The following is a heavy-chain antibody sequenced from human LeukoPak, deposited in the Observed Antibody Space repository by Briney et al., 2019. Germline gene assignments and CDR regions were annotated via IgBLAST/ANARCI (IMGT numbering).Heavy chain of an antibody. V-gene: IGHV3-7*01. CDR2: IKQDGSEK. CDR1: EITFSSYW. Sequence: GGSLRLXCTSSEITFSSYWMSWVRQAPGKELEWVANIKQDGSEKYYVDSLKGRFTISRDNAKNSLYLQMNSLRVEDTAVYYCATSQTTSGRYGNALDIWGQGTMVTVSS. CDR3: ATSQTTSGRYGNALDI. J-gene: IGHJ3*02. D-gene: IGHD6-19*01.